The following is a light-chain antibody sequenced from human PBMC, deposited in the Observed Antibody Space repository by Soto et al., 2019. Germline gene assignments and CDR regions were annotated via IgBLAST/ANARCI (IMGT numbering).Light chain of an antibody. J-gene: IGKJ1*01. CDR1: QTISSW. CDR3: QHYNSYSEA. CDR2: KAS. Sequence: DIQMTQSPSTLSGSVGDRVTITCRASQTISSWLAWYQQKPGKAPKLLIYKASTLKSGVPSSFRGSGSGTDFTLTISSLQTDDFANYYCQHYNSYSEAFGQGTKVDIK. V-gene: IGKV1-5*03.